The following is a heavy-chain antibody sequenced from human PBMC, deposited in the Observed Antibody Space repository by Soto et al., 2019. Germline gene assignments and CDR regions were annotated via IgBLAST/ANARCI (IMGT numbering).Heavy chain of an antibody. Sequence: SETLSLTCTVFGGSVSGGTYYWSWIRQPPGKGLEWIGYIYFSGSTNYNPSLKSRVTISADTSKNQFSLNLNSVTAADTAVYYCARYGDYYGSSGYSYGYYFDYWGQGTLVTVSS. CDR2: IYFSGST. CDR3: ARYGDYYGSSGYSYGYYFDY. V-gene: IGHV4-61*01. D-gene: IGHD3-22*01. CDR1: GGSVSGGTYY. J-gene: IGHJ4*02.